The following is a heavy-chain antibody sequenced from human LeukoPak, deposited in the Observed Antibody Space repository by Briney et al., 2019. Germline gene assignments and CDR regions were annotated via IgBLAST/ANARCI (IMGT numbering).Heavy chain of an antibody. J-gene: IGHJ4*02. CDR1: GGSINNYY. CDR3: ARDTYYYGSGTYYFNY. V-gene: IGHV4-59*12. D-gene: IGHD3-10*01. CDR2: IYYSGST. Sequence: PSETLSLTCTVSGGSINNYYWSWIRQFPGKGLEWIGYIYYSGSTSYNPSLKSRVTISVDTSKNQFSLKLSSVTAADTAVYYCARDTYYYGSGTYYFNYWGQGTLVTVSS.